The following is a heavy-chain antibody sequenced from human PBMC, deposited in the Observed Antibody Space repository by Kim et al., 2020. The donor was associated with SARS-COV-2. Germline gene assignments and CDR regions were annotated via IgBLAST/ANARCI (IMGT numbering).Heavy chain of an antibody. CDR1: AFTFSSQP. CDR2: LVSGGST. J-gene: IGHJ2*01. D-gene: IGHD2-2*02. CDR3: AKAYCLSTCCYMKYFDL. V-gene: IGHV3-23*01. Sequence: GGSLRLSCAASAFTFSSQPMTWVRQAPGKGLEWVSTLVSGGSTYYAESVKGRFTISRDSSRNTLDLQMNNLRAEDTALYYCAKAYCLSTCCYMKYFDLWG.